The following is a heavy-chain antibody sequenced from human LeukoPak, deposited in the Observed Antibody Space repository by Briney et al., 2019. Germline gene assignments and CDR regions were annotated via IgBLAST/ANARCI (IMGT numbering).Heavy chain of an antibody. CDR3: ARDTTLGRTDY. CDR1: GFTFSSYW. CDR2: IKSDGSST. V-gene: IGHV3-74*01. J-gene: IGHJ4*02. Sequence: GGSLRLSCVASGFTFSSYWMSWVRQAPGKGLVWVSRIKSDGSSTSYADSAKGRFTISRDNAKNTLYLQMNRLRVDDTAVYYCARDTTLGRTDYWGQGTLVTVAS. D-gene: IGHD1-1*01.